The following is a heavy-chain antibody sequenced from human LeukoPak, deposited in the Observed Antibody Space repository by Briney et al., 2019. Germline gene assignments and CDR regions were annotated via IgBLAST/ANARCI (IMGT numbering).Heavy chain of an antibody. CDR1: GFTVSTKY. J-gene: IGHJ3*02. Sequence: GGSLRLSCAASGFTVSTKYMSWVRQAPGKGLEWVSLIYSDGSTYYADSVKGRITISRDNSKNTLYLQMNSLRAEDTAVYYCASYYLEWLFGWAFDIWGQGIMVTVFS. CDR2: IYSDGST. V-gene: IGHV3-66*02. D-gene: IGHD3-3*01. CDR3: ASYYLEWLFGWAFDI.